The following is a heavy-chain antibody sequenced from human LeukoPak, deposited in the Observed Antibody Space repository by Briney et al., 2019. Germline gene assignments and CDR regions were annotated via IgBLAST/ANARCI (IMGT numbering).Heavy chain of an antibody. CDR2: IYDSGST. Sequence: ETLSLTCTVSGGSISSYYWSWLRHPPGKGLEWIGYIYDSGSTNYNPSLKSRVTISVETSKNQFSLKVSSVTAADTAVYYCASLTTADAFDIWGQGTMVTVSS. CDR3: ASLTTADAFDI. CDR1: GGSISSYY. D-gene: IGHD3-22*01. V-gene: IGHV4-59*01. J-gene: IGHJ3*02.